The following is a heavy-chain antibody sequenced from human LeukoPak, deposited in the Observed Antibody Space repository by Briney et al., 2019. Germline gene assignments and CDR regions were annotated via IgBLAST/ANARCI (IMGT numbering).Heavy chain of an antibody. V-gene: IGHV3-53*01. J-gene: IGHJ4*02. D-gene: IGHD1-26*01. CDR2: IYNGGRT. CDR3: ARDPIVGATGY. CDR1: GFTVSSDY. Sequence: GGSLRLSCAASGFTVSSDYISWVRQAPGKGLEWVSVIYNGGRTYYADSVKGRFTISRDNSKNTLYLQMNSLRAEDTAVYYCARDPIVGATGYWGQGTLVTVSS.